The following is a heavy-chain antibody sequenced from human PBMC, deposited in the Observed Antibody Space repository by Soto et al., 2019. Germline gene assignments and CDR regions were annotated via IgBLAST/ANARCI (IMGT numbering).Heavy chain of an antibody. CDR3: MKDSDAAGRAY. J-gene: IGHJ4*02. D-gene: IGHD6-19*01. V-gene: IGHV3-23*01. Sequence: EQLLESGGGLVQPGGSLRLSCAASGFTFSRSAMSWVRQAPGKGLEWVSAIGGNGVRTYYADSVKGRFTISRDNSKNTLYLQMNSLKAEDSAVYYCMKDSDAAGRAYWGQGTLVPVS. CDR2: IGGNGVRT. CDR1: GFTFSRSA.